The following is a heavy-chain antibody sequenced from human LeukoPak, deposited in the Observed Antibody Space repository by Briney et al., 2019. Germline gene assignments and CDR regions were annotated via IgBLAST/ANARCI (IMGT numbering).Heavy chain of an antibody. CDR1: GYTFTSYG. CDR3: ARDSLLWFGEINYGMDV. J-gene: IGHJ6*02. CDR2: ISAYNGNT. D-gene: IGHD3-10*01. Sequence: ASVKVSCKASGYTFTSYGISWVRQAPGQGLEWMGWISAYNGNTNYAQKLQGRVTMTTDTSTSTAYMELRSLRSDDTAVYYCARDSLLWFGEINYGMDVWGQGTTVTVSS. V-gene: IGHV1-18*01.